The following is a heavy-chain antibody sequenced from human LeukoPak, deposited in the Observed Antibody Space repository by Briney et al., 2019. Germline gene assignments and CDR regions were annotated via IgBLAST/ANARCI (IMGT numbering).Heavy chain of an antibody. V-gene: IGHV3-23*01. D-gene: IGHD3-22*01. Sequence: PGGSLRLSCAASGFTFSSYGMSWVRQAPGKGLEWVSAISGSGGSTYYADSVKGRFTISRDNSKNTLYLQMNSLRAEDTAVYYCAKTPLRYYDSSGWYFDYWGQGTLVTVSS. J-gene: IGHJ4*02. CDR3: AKTPLRYYDSSGWYFDY. CDR2: ISGSGGST. CDR1: GFTFSSYG.